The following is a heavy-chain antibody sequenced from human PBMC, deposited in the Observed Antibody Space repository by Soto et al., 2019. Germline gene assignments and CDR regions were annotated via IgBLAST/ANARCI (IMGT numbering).Heavy chain of an antibody. CDR1: GFTFSSYA. CDR3: ARDSGYDPADYYYGMDV. V-gene: IGHV3-30-3*01. CDR2: ISYDGSNK. Sequence: GGPLRLPCAASGFTFSSYAMHWVRQAPGKGLEWVAVISYDGSNKYYAGSVKGRCTISRDNSKNTLYLQMNSLRAEDTAVYYCARDSGYDPADYYYGMDVWGQGTRSPSP. D-gene: IGHD5-12*01. J-gene: IGHJ6*02.